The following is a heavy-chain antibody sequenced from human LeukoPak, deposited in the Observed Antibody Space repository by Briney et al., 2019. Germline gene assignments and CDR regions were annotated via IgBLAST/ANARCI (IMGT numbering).Heavy chain of an antibody. J-gene: IGHJ5*02. CDR1: GFIVNSYA. CDR3: ARDRAEGKTWVEFDP. CDR2: IYSDGVT. V-gene: IGHV3-66*02. Sequence: GGSLRLSCAASGFIVNSYAMSWVRQAPGKGLAWVSLIYSDGVTQYADSVKGRFTISGDNSKNTLYLQMNGLRDEDTAVYFCARDRAEGKTWVEFDPWGQGTLVTVSS.